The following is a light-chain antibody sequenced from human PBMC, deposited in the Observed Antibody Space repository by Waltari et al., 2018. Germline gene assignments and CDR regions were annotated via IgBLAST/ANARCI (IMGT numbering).Light chain of an antibody. CDR3: QQRSNWPLT. CDR2: DAS. CDR1: QSVSSY. V-gene: IGKV3-11*01. Sequence: IVFTQSPATLSLSPGERATLSCRASQSVSSYLAWYQLKPGQAPRLLIYDASNRATGIPARFSGSGSGTDFTLTISSLEPEDFAVYYCQQRSNWPLTFGGGTKVEIK. J-gene: IGKJ4*01.